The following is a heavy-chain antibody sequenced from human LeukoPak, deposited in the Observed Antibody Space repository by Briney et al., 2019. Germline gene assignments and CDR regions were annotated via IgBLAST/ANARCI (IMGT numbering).Heavy chain of an antibody. Sequence: GGSLRLSCAASGFTFSRYWMSWVRQAPGKGLEWVSSISSSSSYIYYADSVKGRFTISRDNAKNSLYLQMNSLRAEDTAVYYCARVGYTVDYWGQGTLVTVSS. CDR2: ISSSSSYI. J-gene: IGHJ4*02. CDR1: GFTFSRYW. V-gene: IGHV3-21*01. CDR3: ARVGYTVDY. D-gene: IGHD5-24*01.